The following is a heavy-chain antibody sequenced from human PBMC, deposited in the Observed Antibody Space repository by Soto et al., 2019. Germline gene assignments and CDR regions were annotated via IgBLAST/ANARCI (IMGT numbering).Heavy chain of an antibody. CDR2: ITNSGDST. V-gene: IGHV3-23*01. Sequence: EVQLLESGGGLVQPGGSLRLSCAASGFIFCSHEMSWVRQAPGKGPEWVSTITNSGDSTYYADSVKGRFTISRDNSKNTLDLQMNSLRAEDTAVYFCGQRLGGFGEGGFDIWGQGSKVSVSP. CDR3: GQRLGGFGEGGFDI. CDR1: GFIFCSHE. J-gene: IGHJ3*02. D-gene: IGHD3-16*01.